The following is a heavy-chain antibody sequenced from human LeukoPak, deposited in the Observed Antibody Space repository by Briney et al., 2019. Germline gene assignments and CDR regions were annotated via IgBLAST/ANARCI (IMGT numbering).Heavy chain of an antibody. J-gene: IGHJ4*02. CDR3: ARDMGTPDYGSYSVDY. CDR2: IHYSGSA. V-gene: IGHV4-61*01. Sequence: SETLSLTCTVSGGSVSSGSYYWSWIRQPPGRGLEWIAYIHYSGSAAYNPSLKSRVTISRDMSTNQFSLKMTSVTAADTAVYFCARDMGTPDYGSYSVDYWGQGTLVTVSS. D-gene: IGHD4-23*01. CDR1: GGSVSSGSYY.